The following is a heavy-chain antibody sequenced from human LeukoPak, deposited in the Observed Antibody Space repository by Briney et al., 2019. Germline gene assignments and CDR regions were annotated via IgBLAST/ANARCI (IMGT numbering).Heavy chain of an antibody. CDR1: GFTVSSNY. CDR3: ASTGYSSSFDY. V-gene: IGHV3-53*01. J-gene: IGHJ4*02. Sequence: GGSLRLSCATSGFTVSSNYMSWVRQAPGKGLEWVSVIYSGGSTYYADSVKGRFTISRDNSKNTLYLQMNSLRAEGTAVYYCASTGYSSSFDYWGQGTLVTVSS. CDR2: IYSGGST. D-gene: IGHD6-13*01.